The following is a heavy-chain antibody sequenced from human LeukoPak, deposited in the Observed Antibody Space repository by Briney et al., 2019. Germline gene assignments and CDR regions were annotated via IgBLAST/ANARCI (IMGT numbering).Heavy chain of an antibody. CDR2: IYYSGST. V-gene: IGHV4-39*01. CDR1: GGSISSSSYY. Sequence: SETLSLTCTVSGGSISSSSYYWGWIRQPPGKGLEWIGSIYYSGSTYYNPSLKSRVTISVDTSKNQFSLKLSSVTAADTAVYYCARLSYSSNKPLIWGQGTLVTVSS. D-gene: IGHD6-13*01. J-gene: IGHJ4*02. CDR3: ARLSYSSNKPLI.